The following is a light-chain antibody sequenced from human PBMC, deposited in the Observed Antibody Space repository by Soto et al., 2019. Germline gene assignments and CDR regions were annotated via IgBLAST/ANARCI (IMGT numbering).Light chain of an antibody. CDR1: QGISSR. CDR2: AAS. V-gene: IGKV1-12*01. CDR3: QQDNSFPLT. Sequence: DIQMTQSPSSVSASVVDRVTITCLAIQGISSRLAWYQQKPGKAPKLLIYAASSLQGGVPSRFSGRASGTEFTLTSTSLQPEDCATYYCQQDNSFPLTLGQGTRLEMK. J-gene: IGKJ5*01.